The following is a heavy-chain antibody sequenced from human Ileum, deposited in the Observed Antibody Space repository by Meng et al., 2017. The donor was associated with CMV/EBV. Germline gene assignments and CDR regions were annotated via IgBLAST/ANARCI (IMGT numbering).Heavy chain of an antibody. V-gene: IGHV1-18*04. CDR2: ISAYNGNT. D-gene: IGHD3-16*02. J-gene: IGHJ4*02. Sequence: ASVKVSCKTSGHTFSNDSISWVRQAPGQGLEWMGWISAYNGNTNYAQKFQGRVTMTTDTSTSTGYMELRSLRSDDTAVYYCARIARWGDLSPDYWGQGTLVTVSS. CDR1: GHTFSNDS. CDR3: ARIARWGDLSPDY.